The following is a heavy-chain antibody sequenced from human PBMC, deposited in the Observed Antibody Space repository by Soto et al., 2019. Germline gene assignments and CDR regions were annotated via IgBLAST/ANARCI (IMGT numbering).Heavy chain of an antibody. CDR1: GFTFSSYG. CDR3: AKGPEAYGSGSYYRYYYYGMDV. D-gene: IGHD3-10*01. V-gene: IGHV3-30*18. Sequence: QVQLVESGGGVVQPGRSLRLSCAASGFTFSSYGMHWVRQAPGKGLEWVAVISYDGSNKYYADSVKGRFTISRDNSKNTLYLQMNSLRAEDTAVYYCAKGPEAYGSGSYYRYYYYGMDVWGQGTTVTVSS. J-gene: IGHJ6*02. CDR2: ISYDGSNK.